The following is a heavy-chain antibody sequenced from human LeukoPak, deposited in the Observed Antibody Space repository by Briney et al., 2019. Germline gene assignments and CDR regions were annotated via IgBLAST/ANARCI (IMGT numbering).Heavy chain of an antibody. CDR3: AKVLSAVGTGF. Sequence: PGGSLRLSCAASGFNFSNYAMSWVRQAPGKGLEWVSSISGSGASTYYAHSVKGRFTISRDNSKNTLYLQMNSLRAEDTAVYYCAKVLSAVGTGFWGKGTLVTVSS. D-gene: IGHD6-13*01. J-gene: IGHJ4*02. CDR1: GFNFSNYA. CDR2: ISGSGAST. V-gene: IGHV3-23*01.